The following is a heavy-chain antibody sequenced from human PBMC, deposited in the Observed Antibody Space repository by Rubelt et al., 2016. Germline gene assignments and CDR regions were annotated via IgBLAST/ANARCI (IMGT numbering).Heavy chain of an antibody. D-gene: IGHD6-19*01. V-gene: IGHV4-39*07. CDR2: IYYSGST. CDR1: GGSISSSSYY. Sequence: GPGLVKPSETLSLTCPVSGGSISSSSYYWGWIRQPPGNGLEWIGSIYYSGSTYYNPSLKSLVTISVDTSKNQFSLKLSSVTAADTAVYYCARDGGSSGWYDYWGQGTLVTVSS. J-gene: IGHJ4*02. CDR3: ARDGGSSGWYDY.